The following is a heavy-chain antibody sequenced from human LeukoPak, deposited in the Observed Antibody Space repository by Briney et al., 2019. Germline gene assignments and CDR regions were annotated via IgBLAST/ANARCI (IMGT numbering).Heavy chain of an antibody. CDR2: IIPIFGTA. CDR3: ARASYSSGWKYYFDY. D-gene: IGHD6-19*01. V-gene: IGHV1-69*13. CDR1: GGTFSSYA. J-gene: IGHJ4*02. Sequence: SVKVSCKASGGTFSSYAISWVRQTPGQGLEWMGGIIPIFGTANYAQKFQGRVTITADESTSTAYMELSSLRSEDTAVYYCARASYSSGWKYYFDYWGQGTLVTVSS.